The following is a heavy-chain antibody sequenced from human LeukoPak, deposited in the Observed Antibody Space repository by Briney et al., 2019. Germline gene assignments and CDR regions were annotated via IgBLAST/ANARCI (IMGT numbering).Heavy chain of an antibody. CDR3: ARSKIGYDFWSGYYGGRIDY. V-gene: IGHV1-69*01. J-gene: IGHJ4*02. CDR1: GGTFSSYA. Sequence: SVKVSCKASGGTFSSYAISWVRQAPAQGLEWMGGIIPIFGTANYAQKFQGRVTITADESTSTAYMELSSLRSEDTAVYYCARSKIGYDFWSGYYGGRIDYWGQGTLVTVSS. CDR2: IIPIFGTA. D-gene: IGHD3-3*01.